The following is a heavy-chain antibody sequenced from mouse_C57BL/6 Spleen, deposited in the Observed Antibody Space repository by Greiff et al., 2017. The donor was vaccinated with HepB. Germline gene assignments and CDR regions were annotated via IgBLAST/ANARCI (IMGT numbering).Heavy chain of an antibody. CDR2: ISSGGSYT. Sequence: EVQVEESGGDLVKPGGSLKLSCAASGFTFSSYGMSWVRQTPDKRLEWVATISSGGSYTYYPDSVKGRFTISRDNAKNTLYLQMSSLKSEDTAMYDCARREATVVPFDYWGQGTTLTVSS. CDR1: GFTFSSYG. J-gene: IGHJ2*01. D-gene: IGHD1-1*01. CDR3: ARREATVVPFDY. V-gene: IGHV5-6*02.